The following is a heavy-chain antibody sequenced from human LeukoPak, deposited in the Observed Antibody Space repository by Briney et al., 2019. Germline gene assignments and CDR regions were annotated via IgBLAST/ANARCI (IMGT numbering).Heavy chain of an antibody. CDR3: ARGFTSYCSGGSCYSDAFDI. CDR1: GYTFTSYD. Sequence: ASVKVSCKASGYTFTSYDINWVRQATGQGLEWMGWMNPNSGNTGCAQKFQGRVTMTRNTSISTAYMELSSLRSEDTAVYYCARGFTSYCSGGSCYSDAFDIWGQGTMVTVSS. J-gene: IGHJ3*02. V-gene: IGHV1-8*01. CDR2: MNPNSGNT. D-gene: IGHD2-15*01.